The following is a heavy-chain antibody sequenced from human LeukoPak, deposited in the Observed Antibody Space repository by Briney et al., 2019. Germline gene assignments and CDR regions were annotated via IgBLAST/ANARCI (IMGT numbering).Heavy chain of an antibody. CDR3: AKGGRVGGGITMIRGVRNFYYYMDV. Sequence: PGGSLRLSCAASGFTFSSYGMSWVRQAPGKGLEWVSDISGSGDRTYYADSVKGRFTISRDNSKNTLYLQMNSLRAEDTAVYYCAKGGRVGGGITMIRGVRNFYYYMDVWGKGTTVIISS. CDR2: ISGSGDRT. CDR1: GFTFSSYG. V-gene: IGHV3-23*01. D-gene: IGHD3-10*01. J-gene: IGHJ6*03.